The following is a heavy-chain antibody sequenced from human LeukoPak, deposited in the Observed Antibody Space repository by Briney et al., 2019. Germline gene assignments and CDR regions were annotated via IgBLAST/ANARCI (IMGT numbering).Heavy chain of an antibody. V-gene: IGHV7-4-1*02. D-gene: IGHD5-12*01. Sequence: ASVKVSCKASGYTFSSYAMNWVRQAPGQGLEWMGWINTNTGNPTYAQGFTGRFVFSLDTSVSTAYLQISSLKAEDTAVYYCARLGSGYDLDAFDIWGQGTMVTVSS. CDR1: GYTFSSYA. CDR3: ARLGSGYDLDAFDI. CDR2: INTNTGNP. J-gene: IGHJ3*02.